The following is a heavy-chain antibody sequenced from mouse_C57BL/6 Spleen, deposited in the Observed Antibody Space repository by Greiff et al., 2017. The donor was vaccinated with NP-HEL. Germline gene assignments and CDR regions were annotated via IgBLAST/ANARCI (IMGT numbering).Heavy chain of an antibody. CDR3: AITGTGYFDV. D-gene: IGHD4-1*01. J-gene: IGHJ1*03. V-gene: IGHV1-50*01. CDR1: GYTFTSYW. Sequence: VQLQQSGAELVKPGASVKLSCKASGYTFTSYWMQWVKQRPGQGLEWIGEIDPSDSYTNYNQKFKGKATLTVDTSSSTAYMQLSSLTSEDSAVYYWAITGTGYFDVWGTGTTVTVSS. CDR2: IDPSDSYT.